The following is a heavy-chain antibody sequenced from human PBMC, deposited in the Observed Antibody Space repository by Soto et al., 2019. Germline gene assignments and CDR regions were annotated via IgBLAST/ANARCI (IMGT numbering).Heavy chain of an antibody. CDR3: AKDRSTLLFYYLDV. Sequence: PGGSLRLSCAASGFTFDDYAMHWVRQAPGKGLEWVSGISWNSGGIGYADSVKGRFTISRDNAKNSLYLQMNSLRAEDMALYYCAKDRSTLLFYYLDVWGKGTTVTVSS. CDR1: GFTFDDYA. D-gene: IGHD3-16*01. J-gene: IGHJ6*03. CDR2: ISWNSGGI. V-gene: IGHV3-9*03.